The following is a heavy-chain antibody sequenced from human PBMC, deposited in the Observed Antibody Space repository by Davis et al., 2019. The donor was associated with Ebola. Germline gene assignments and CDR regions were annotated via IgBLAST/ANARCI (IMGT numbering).Heavy chain of an antibody. CDR2: TSYAGSNT. J-gene: IGHJ1*01. D-gene: IGHD3-3*01. CDR1: GFTFSNYG. Sequence: GESLKISCAASGFTFSNYGMHWVRQAPGKGLEWVAATSYAGSNTYYAGSVRGRFPISRDTSKDTLYLQMNSLRADDTAIYYCAKSYYDFWSGPPLGNWGQGTLVTVSS. V-gene: IGHV3-30*18. CDR3: AKSYYDFWSGPPLGN.